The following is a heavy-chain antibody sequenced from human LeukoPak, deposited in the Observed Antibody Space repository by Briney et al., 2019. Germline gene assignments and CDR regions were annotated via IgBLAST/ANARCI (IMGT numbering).Heavy chain of an antibody. CDR1: GYTFTDYY. D-gene: IGHD5-18*01. V-gene: IGHV1-2*02. CDR3: ARGRLLQLWGDY. Sequence: ASVKVSCKASGYTFTDYYIHWVRQAPGQGPEWMGWINSNTGDTKYAQKFQDRVTLTQDTSISTANMELSRLESDDTAVFYCARGRLLQLWGDYWGQGTPLTVSS. CDR2: INSNTGDT. J-gene: IGHJ4*02.